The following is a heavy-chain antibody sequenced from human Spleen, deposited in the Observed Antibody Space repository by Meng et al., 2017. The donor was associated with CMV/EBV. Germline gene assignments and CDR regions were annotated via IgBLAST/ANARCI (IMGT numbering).Heavy chain of an antibody. CDR1: GSVSSGSYS. CDR3: ARDRRRDYDFWSGFDY. Sequence: GSVSSGSYSSSWIRQPQGKGLGWIGYIYYRESTNYNPSLKSRVTISVDTSKNQFSLKLSSVTAADTAVYYCARDRRRDYDFWSGFDYWGQGTLVTVSS. CDR2: IYYREST. J-gene: IGHJ4*02. D-gene: IGHD3-3*01. V-gene: IGHV4-61*01.